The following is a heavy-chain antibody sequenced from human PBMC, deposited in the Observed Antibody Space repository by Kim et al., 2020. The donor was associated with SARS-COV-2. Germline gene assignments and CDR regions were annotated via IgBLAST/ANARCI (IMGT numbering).Heavy chain of an antibody. V-gene: IGHV1-69*04. CDR2: IIPILGVA. D-gene: IGHD2-15*01. Sequence: SVKVSCKASGGTFSSYAISWVRQAPGQGLEWMGRIIPILGVANYAQKFQGRVTITADKSTSTAYMELSSLRSEDTAVYYCARESGGNPWMGGDYWGQGTLVTVSS. J-gene: IGHJ4*02. CDR3: ARESGGNPWMGGDY. CDR1: GGTFSSYA.